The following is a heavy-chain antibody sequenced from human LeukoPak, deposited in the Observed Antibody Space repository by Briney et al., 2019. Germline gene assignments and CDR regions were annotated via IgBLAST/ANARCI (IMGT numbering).Heavy chain of an antibody. Sequence: SETLSLTCTVSGGTIRSGGYYWSWIRQHPGRGLEWLGYIYYSGNTYYNPSLKNRDSISEDPSQNQFSLTLSSVTAADTAVYYCARVNAPVAGERAYFDYWGQGTLVTVSS. CDR2: IYYSGNT. CDR3: ARVNAPVAGERAYFDY. V-gene: IGHV4-31*03. J-gene: IGHJ4*02. D-gene: IGHD6-19*01. CDR1: GGTIRSGGYY.